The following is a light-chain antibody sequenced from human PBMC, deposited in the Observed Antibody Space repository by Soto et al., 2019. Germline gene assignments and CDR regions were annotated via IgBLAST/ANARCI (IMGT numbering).Light chain of an antibody. CDR1: QSISSY. Sequence: DIQMTQSPSSLSASVGDRVTITCRASQSISSYLNWYQQKPGKAPKLLIYGASTRATGIPDRFSGSGSETDFTLTISRLEPEDFAVYYCQQYGSSPRTFGQGTKVDIK. CDR3: QQYGSSPRT. V-gene: IGKV1-39*01. J-gene: IGKJ1*01. CDR2: GAS.